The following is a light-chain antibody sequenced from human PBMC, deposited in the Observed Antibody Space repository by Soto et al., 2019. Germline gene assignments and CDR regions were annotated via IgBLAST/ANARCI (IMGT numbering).Light chain of an antibody. CDR1: SSDVGGYNY. CDR3: SSYTSSSTLV. CDR2: EVR. Sequence: QSVLTQPASVSGSPGQSITISCTGTSSDVGGYNYVSWYQQHPGKAPKLMIYEVRNRPSGVSNRFSGSKSGNTASLAISGLQAEDEADYYCSSYTSSSTLVFGTGTKVTAL. J-gene: IGLJ1*01. V-gene: IGLV2-14*01.